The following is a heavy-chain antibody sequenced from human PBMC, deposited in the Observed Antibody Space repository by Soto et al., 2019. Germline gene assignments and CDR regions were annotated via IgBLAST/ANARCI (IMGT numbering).Heavy chain of an antibody. CDR2: ISYDGSNK. J-gene: IGHJ3*02. CDR3: AKDFLYYYDSSGYPDAFDI. Sequence: GGSLRLSYAASGFTFSSYAMHWVRQAPGKGLEWVAVISYDGSNKYYADSVKGRFTISRDNSKNTLYLQMNSLRAEDTAVYYCAKDFLYYYDSSGYPDAFDIWGQGTMVTVSS. V-gene: IGHV3-30-3*01. CDR1: GFTFSSYA. D-gene: IGHD3-22*01.